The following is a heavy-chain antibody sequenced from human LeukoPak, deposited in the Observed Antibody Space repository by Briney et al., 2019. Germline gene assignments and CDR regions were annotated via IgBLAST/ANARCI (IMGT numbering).Heavy chain of an antibody. D-gene: IGHD5-24*01. CDR2: IYPGDSDT. CDR3: ARFSPQISRDGYLPPEGY. Sequence: GESLKISCKGSGYSFTSYWIGRVRQMPGKGLEWMGIIYPGDSDTRYSPSFQGQVTISADKSISTAYLQWSSLKASDTAMYYCARFSPQISRDGYLPPEGYWGQGTLVTVSS. J-gene: IGHJ4*02. V-gene: IGHV5-51*01. CDR1: GYSFTSYW.